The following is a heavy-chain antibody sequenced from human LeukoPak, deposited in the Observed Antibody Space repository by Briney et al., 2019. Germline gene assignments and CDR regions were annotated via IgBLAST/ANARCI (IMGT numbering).Heavy chain of an antibody. CDR2: ISSSSSYI. V-gene: IGHV3-21*01. CDR3: ARDGHYYYGMDV. Sequence: GGSLRLSCAASGFTFSSYSMNWVRQAPGKGLEWVSSISSSSSYIYYAGSVKGRFTISRDNAKNSLYLQMNSLRAEDTAVYYCARDGHYYYGMDVWGQGSTVTVSS. J-gene: IGHJ6*02. CDR1: GFTFSSYS.